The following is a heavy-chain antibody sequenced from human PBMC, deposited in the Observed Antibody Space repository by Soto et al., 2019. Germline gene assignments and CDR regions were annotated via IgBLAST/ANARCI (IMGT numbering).Heavy chain of an antibody. CDR3: KRLLGYGSESFSNEQHNKRYLYALDA. Sequence: GESLKISCKGSGYSFSTYWINWVRQMPGKGLEWMGRIDPSDSYTDYGPSFQGHVTISADKSLSAAYLQWSSLKASDTAMYYCKRLLGYGSESFSNEQHNKRYLYALDAWGQGTTVTVSS. CDR1: GYSFSTYW. V-gene: IGHV5-10-1*01. D-gene: IGHD3-10*01. CDR2: IDPSDSYT. J-gene: IGHJ6*02.